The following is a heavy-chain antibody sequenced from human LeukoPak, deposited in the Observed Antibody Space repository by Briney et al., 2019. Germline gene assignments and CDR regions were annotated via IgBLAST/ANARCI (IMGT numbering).Heavy chain of an antibody. CDR1: GFTFSSYG. Sequence: GGSLRLSCAASGFTFSSYGMSWVRQAPGKGLEWVSDISGSGGSAYYADSVKGRFTISRDNSKNTLYLQMNSLRAEDTAVYYCAREYSSGWTDAFDIWGQGTMVTVSS. CDR2: ISGSGGSA. J-gene: IGHJ3*02. CDR3: AREYSSGWTDAFDI. V-gene: IGHV3-23*01. D-gene: IGHD6-19*01.